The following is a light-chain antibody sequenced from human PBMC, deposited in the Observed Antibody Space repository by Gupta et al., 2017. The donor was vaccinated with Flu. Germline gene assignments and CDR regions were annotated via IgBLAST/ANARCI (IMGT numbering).Light chain of an antibody. V-gene: IGLV1-47*01. J-gene: IGLJ3*02. CDR2: RNN. CDR1: SSNIGSNY. CDR3: AAWDDSLSGRV. Sequence: QSVLTQPPSASGTPGQRVTISCSGSSSNIGSNYVYWYQTLPGTAPKPLIYRNNQPPSGVPDRFSGSKSGTSASLAISGLRSEDEADYYCAAWDDSLSGRVFGGGTKLTVL.